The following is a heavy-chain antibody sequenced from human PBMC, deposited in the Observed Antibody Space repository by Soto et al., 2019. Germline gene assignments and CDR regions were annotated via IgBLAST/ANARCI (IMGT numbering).Heavy chain of an antibody. CDR3: ARDLRFLEWNMDV. D-gene: IGHD3-3*01. CDR1: GFTFSSYS. CDR2: ISSSSSYI. Sequence: GGSLRLSCAASGFTFSSYSMNWVRQAPGKGLEWVSSISSSSSYIYYADSVKGRFTISRDNAKNSLYLQMNSLRAEDTAVYYCARDLRFLEWNMDVWGKGTTVTVSS. V-gene: IGHV3-21*01. J-gene: IGHJ6*03.